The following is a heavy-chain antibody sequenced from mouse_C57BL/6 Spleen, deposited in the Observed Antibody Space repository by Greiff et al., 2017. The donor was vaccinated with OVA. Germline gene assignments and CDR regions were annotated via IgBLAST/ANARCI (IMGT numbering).Heavy chain of an antibody. CDR1: GYTFTSYW. CDR2: IYPSDSET. V-gene: IGHV1-61*01. CDR3: ARGGAIGYFDV. Sequence: QVQLQQPGAELVRPGSSVKLSCKASGYTFTSYWMDWVKQRPGQGLEWIGNIYPSDSETHYNQKFKDKATLTVDKSSSTAYMQLSSLTSEDSAVYYCARGGAIGYFDVWGTGTTVTVSS. J-gene: IGHJ1*03.